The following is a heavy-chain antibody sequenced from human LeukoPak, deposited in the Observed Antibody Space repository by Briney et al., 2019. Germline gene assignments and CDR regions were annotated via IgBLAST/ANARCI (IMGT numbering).Heavy chain of an antibody. V-gene: IGHV3-23*01. CDR2: ISDYGYTT. D-gene: IGHD3-22*01. Sequence: PGGSLRLSCVASGFTFTDFAMSGTRQPPGKGLKGVAAISDYGYTTHYADSLKGRFTISRDSSRNTLYLQMNSLRAEDTAIYYCAKMGPGSSYYDSSDFDYWGQGTLVTVSS. J-gene: IGHJ4*02. CDR1: GFTFTDFA. CDR3: AKMGPGSSYYDSSDFDY.